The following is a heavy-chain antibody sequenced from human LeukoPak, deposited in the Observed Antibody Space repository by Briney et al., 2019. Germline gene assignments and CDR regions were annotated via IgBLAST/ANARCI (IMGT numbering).Heavy chain of an antibody. CDR1: GGSFSGYY. CDR3: ARGFRNYYDSSGYLGY. Sequence: PSETLSLTCAVYGGSFSGYYWGWIRHPPGKGLEWIGEINHSGSTNYNPSLKNRVTISVDTSKNQFSLKLSSVTAPDTAVYYCARGFRNYYDSSGYLGYWGQGTLVTVSS. J-gene: IGHJ4*02. CDR2: INHSGST. D-gene: IGHD3-22*01. V-gene: IGHV4-34*01.